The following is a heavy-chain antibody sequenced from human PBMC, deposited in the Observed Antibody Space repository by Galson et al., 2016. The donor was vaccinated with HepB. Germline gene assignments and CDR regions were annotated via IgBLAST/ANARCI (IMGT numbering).Heavy chain of an antibody. J-gene: IGHJ5*02. D-gene: IGHD4-17*01. V-gene: IGHV3-30-3*01. CDR1: GFDFNDSS. Sequence: SLRLSCAASGFDFNDSSMHWVRQSPDKGLEWVAGISFDGRTSYYADSVKGRFIISRDSSKKTVYLQANSLRSKDTAVYYCAQSAAGRTATTTLAWGQGILVTVSS. CDR2: ISFDGRTS. CDR3: AQSAAGRTATTTLA.